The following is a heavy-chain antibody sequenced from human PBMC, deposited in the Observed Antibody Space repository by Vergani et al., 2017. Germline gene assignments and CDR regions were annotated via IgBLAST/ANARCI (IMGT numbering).Heavy chain of an antibody. J-gene: IGHJ6*03. CDR2: IYSSGST. CDR1: GDSISSGNYY. CDR3: ARGPGYYYYYMDV. V-gene: IGHV4-61*02. Sequence: QVQLQESCPGLLKPSQTLSLTCSVAGDSISSGNYYWNWIRQPAGKGLEWMGRIYSSGSTSYNPSIKSRITISLDTSKNQFSLSLSSVTAADTAVYYCARGPGYYYYYMDVWGKXP. D-gene: IGHD7-27*01.